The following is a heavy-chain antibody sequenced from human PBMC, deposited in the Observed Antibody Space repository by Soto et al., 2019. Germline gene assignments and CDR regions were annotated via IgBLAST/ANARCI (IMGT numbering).Heavy chain of an antibody. Sequence: GASVKVSCKASGYTFTSYGISWVRQAPGQGLEWMGWISAYNGNKNYAQKLQGRVTMTTDTSTSTAYMELRSLRSDDTAVYYCARGYYDSSGYYLIDYWGQGTLVTVSS. CDR1: GYTFTSYG. V-gene: IGHV1-18*04. CDR3: ARGYYDSSGYYLIDY. J-gene: IGHJ4*02. D-gene: IGHD3-22*01. CDR2: ISAYNGNK.